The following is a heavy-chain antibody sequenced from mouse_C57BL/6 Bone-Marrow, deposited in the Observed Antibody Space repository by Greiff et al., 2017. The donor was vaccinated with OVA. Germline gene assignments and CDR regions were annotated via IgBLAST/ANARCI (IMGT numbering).Heavy chain of an antibody. Sequence: QVQLQQPGAELVRPGSSVKLSCKASGYTFTSYWMDWVKQRPGQGLEWIGNIYPSESETHYKQKFKDKATLTVDKTSSTAYMPLSSLTSEGSAGYNCATDYWGQGTTLTVSS. CDR3: ATDY. V-gene: IGHV1-61*01. J-gene: IGHJ2*01. CDR1: GYTFTSYW. CDR2: IYPSESET.